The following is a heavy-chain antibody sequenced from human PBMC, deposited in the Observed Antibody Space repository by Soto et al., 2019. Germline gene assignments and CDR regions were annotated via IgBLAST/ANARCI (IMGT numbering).Heavy chain of an antibody. Sequence: SETLSLTCTVSGGSISSGDYYWGWIRQPPGKGLEWIGCIYYSGSTYYNPSLKSRVTISVDTSKNQFSLKLSSVTAADTAVYYCARESFGYCSGGSCSGSIDYWGQGTLVTVSS. CDR2: IYYSGST. V-gene: IGHV4-30-4*01. J-gene: IGHJ4*02. D-gene: IGHD2-15*01. CDR3: ARESFGYCSGGSCSGSIDY. CDR1: GGSISSGDYY.